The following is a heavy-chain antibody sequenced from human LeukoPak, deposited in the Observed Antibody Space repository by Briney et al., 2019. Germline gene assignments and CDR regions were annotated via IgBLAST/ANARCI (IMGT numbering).Heavy chain of an antibody. V-gene: IGHV3-74*01. CDR1: GFTFSSYW. CDR3: ARVGRSDLWSGYYTLLDY. Sequence: GGSLRLSCAASGFTFSSYWMHWVRQAPGKGLVWVSRINSDGSSTSYADSVKGRFTISRDNAKNTLYLQMNSLRAEDTAVYYCARVGRSDLWSGYYTLLDYWGQGTLVTVSS. D-gene: IGHD3-3*01. CDR2: INSDGSST. J-gene: IGHJ4*02.